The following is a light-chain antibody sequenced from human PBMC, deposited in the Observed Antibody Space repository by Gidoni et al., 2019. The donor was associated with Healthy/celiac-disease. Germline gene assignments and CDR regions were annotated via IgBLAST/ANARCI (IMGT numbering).Light chain of an antibody. CDR1: QSVSSN. V-gene: IGKV3-15*01. CDR3: QQYNNWPPHT. CDR2: GAS. Sequence: EIVMTQSPATRSVSPRQRATLSCRASQSVSSNLAWYQQKPGQAPRLLSYGASTRATGIPARFSGSGSGTEFTLTISSLQSEDFAVYYCQQYNNWPPHTFGGGTKVEIK. J-gene: IGKJ4*01.